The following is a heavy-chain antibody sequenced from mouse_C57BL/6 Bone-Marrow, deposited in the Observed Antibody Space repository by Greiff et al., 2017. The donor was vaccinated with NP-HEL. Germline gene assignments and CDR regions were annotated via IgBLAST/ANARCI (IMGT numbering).Heavy chain of an antibody. CDR3: ALRFAY. Sequence: EVKLVDSGGDLVKPGGSLKLSCAASGFTFSSYGMSWVRPTPDKRLEWVATISSGGSYTYYPDSVKGRFTISRDNAKNTLYLQMSSLKSEDTAMYYCALRFAYWGQGTLVTVSA. V-gene: IGHV5-6*01. J-gene: IGHJ3*01. CDR2: ISSGGSYT. CDR1: GFTFSSYG.